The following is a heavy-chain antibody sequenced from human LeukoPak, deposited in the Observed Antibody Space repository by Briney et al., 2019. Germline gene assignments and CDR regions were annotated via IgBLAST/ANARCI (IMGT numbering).Heavy chain of an antibody. CDR1: GNYW. Sequence: LSGGSLRLSCAASGNYWMHWVRQAPGKGLVWVSHVNSDGSWTSHADSVKGRFTISKDNAKNTVYLQMNNLRTEDTAVYYCVSFYETSWGRGTLVTXSS. CDR3: VSFYETS. D-gene: IGHD2-2*01. CDR2: VNSDGSWT. J-gene: IGHJ4*02. V-gene: IGHV3-74*01.